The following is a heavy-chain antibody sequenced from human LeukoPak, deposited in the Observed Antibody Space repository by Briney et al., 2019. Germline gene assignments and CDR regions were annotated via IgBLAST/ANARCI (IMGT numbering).Heavy chain of an antibody. CDR2: IYTSGST. Sequence: PSETLSLTCTVSGGSISSYYWSWIRQPAGKGLEWIGRIYTSGSTNYNPSLKSRATMSVDTSKNQFSLKLSSVTAADTAVYYCARADYYDSSGYLSFDYWGQGTLVTVSS. CDR3: ARADYYDSSGYLSFDY. CDR1: GGSISSYY. V-gene: IGHV4-4*07. D-gene: IGHD3-22*01. J-gene: IGHJ4*02.